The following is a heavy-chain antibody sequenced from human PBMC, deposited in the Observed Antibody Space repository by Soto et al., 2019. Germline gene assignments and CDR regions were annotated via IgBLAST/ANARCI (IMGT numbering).Heavy chain of an antibody. CDR2: IFSSGTT. J-gene: IGHJ6*02. D-gene: IGHD3-16*01. V-gene: IGHV4-30-4*01. CDR3: ARVPSPFDYYYAMDV. CDR1: GDSIRSDNKY. Sequence: PSETLSLTCTVSGDSIRSDNKYGSWIRQAPGKGLEWIGYIFSSGTTYYNPSLKSRLTMSLDTSQNQFSLRLASVTDADSAVYYCARVPSPFDYYYAMDVWGQGTTVTVSS.